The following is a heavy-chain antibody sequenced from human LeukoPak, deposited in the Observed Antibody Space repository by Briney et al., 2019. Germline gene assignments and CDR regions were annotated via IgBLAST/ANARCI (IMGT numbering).Heavy chain of an antibody. CDR1: GGTFSSYA. CDR2: IIPIFGTA. CDR3: ARGVAAPPYNWFDP. V-gene: IGHV1-69*05. J-gene: IGHJ5*02. Sequence: SVRVSCTASGGTFSSYAISWVRQAPGQGLEWMGGIIPIFGTANYAQTFQGRVTITTDESTSTVYMELSSLRSEDTAVYYCARGVAAPPYNWFDPWGQGTLVTVSS. D-gene: IGHD2-15*01.